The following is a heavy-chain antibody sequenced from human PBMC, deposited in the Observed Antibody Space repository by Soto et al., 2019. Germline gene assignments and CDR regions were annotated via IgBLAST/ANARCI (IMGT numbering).Heavy chain of an antibody. J-gene: IGHJ5*02. Sequence: PSETLSLTCTVSGGSISSYYWSWIRQPPGKGLEWIGYIYYSGSTNYNPSLKSRVTISVDTSKNQFSLKLSSVTAADTAVYYCASQAAADTNWFDPWGQGTLVTVSS. D-gene: IGHD6-13*01. CDR2: IYYSGST. CDR3: ASQAAADTNWFDP. CDR1: GGSISSYY. V-gene: IGHV4-59*08.